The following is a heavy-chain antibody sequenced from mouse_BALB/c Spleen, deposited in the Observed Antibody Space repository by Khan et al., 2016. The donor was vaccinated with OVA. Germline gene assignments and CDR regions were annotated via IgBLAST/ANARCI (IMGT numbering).Heavy chain of an antibody. V-gene: IGHV3-2*02. CDR3: ARTARIKY. Sequence: VQLKQSGPGLVKPSQSLSLTCTVTGYSITSGYGWNWIRQFPGNKLEWMGYISYSGSTNYNPSLKSRISITRDTSKNQFFLQLNSVNTEDTATYYCARTARIKYWGKGTTLTVSS. CDR2: ISYSGST. J-gene: IGHJ2*01. D-gene: IGHD1-2*01. CDR1: GYSITSGYG.